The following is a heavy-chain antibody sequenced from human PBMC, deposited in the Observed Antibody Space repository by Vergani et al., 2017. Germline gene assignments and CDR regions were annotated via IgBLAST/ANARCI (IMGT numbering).Heavy chain of an antibody. D-gene: IGHD2-21*01. CDR1: GGSFSTVGQS. CDR2: FYTSGAT. CDR3: ARDGGEYDKDALDV. V-gene: IGHV4-61*02. Sequence: QVQLQESGPGLVTPSQTLSLTCTVSGGSFSTVGQSWAWLRQSAGKGLEWIWRFYTSGATNYNPSLRSRAIMSVDASKKQFSRKLTPVTAADTAVYYCARDGGEYDKDALDVWGQGTKVTVTS. J-gene: IGHJ3*01.